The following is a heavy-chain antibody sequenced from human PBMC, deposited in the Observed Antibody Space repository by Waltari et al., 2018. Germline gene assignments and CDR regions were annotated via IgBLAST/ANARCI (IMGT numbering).Heavy chain of an antibody. V-gene: IGHV4-39*01. CDR1: GGSISSGSYY. J-gene: IGHJ4*02. CDR3: ARHVPSTTVTDY. Sequence: QVQLQESGPGLVQPSQTLSLTCTVSGGSISSGSYYWSWIRQPAGKGLEGIGSIYYSGCTYYNPSLKCGVTISVATSKNQFSRKLSSVTAADTAVYYCARHVPSTTVTDYWGQGTLVTVSS. D-gene: IGHD4-4*01. CDR2: IYYSGCT.